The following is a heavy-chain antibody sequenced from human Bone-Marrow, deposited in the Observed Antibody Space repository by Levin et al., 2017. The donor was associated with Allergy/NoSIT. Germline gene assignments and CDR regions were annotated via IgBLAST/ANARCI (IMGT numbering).Heavy chain of an antibody. CDR1: GGTFSSYA. Sequence: GASVKVSCKASGGTFSSYAISWVRQAPGQGLEWMGGIIPIFGTANYAQKFQGRVTITADKSTSTAYMELSSLRSEDTAVYYCAREAVRVGWYGIYGMDVWGQGTTVTVSS. D-gene: IGHD6-19*01. CDR3: AREAVRVGWYGIYGMDV. CDR2: IIPIFGTA. V-gene: IGHV1-69*06. J-gene: IGHJ6*02.